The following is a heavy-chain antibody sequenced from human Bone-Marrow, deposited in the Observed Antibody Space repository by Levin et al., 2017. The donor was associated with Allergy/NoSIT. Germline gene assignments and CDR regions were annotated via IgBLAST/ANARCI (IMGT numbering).Heavy chain of an antibody. CDR3: ARFNWLYAYFFDS. CDR2: IYYSGNT. CDR1: GGAITSSSYY. Sequence: KASETLSLTCSVSGGAITSSSYYWAWVRQPPGTGLEWIGSIYYSGNTYYKPSLKSRVALSVDTSKNECSLRLKSVTAADTARYYCARFNWLYAYFFDSWGQGTLVTVSS. D-gene: IGHD3-9*01. J-gene: IGHJ4*02. V-gene: IGHV4-39*01.